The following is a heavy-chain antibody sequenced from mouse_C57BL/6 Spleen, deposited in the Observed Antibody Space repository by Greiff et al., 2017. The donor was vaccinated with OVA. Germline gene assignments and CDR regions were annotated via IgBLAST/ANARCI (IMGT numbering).Heavy chain of an antibody. CDR3: TRGRGGSNWYFDV. CDR1: GFTFSSYA. Sequence: EVKLVESGEGLVKPGGSLKLSCAASGFTFSSYAMSWVRQTPEKRLEWVAYISSGGDYIYYADTVKGRFTISRDNARNTLYLQMSSLKSEDTAMYYCTRGRGGSNWYFDVWGTGTTVTVSS. D-gene: IGHD1-1*01. CDR2: ISSGGDYI. V-gene: IGHV5-9-1*02. J-gene: IGHJ1*03.